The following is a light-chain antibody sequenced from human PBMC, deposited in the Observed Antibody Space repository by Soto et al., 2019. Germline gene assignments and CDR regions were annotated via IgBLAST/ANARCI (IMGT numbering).Light chain of an antibody. J-gene: IGKJ5*01. V-gene: IGKV3-15*01. Sequence: GQMDPLSCRASQSVSSNLAWYQQKPGQAPRLLIYGASSRATGIPVRFSGSGSGTEFTLTISSLQSEDFAVYYCQQYYTWPLTFGEGTRLEIK. CDR3: QQYYTWPLT. CDR2: GAS. CDR1: QSVSSN.